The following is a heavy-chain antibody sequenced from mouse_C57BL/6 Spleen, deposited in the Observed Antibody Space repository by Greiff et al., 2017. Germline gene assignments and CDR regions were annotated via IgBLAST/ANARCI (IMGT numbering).Heavy chain of an antibody. D-gene: IGHD1-1*01. CDR1: GFTFSSYG. J-gene: IGHJ4*01. CDR2: IRSGGSYT. V-gene: IGHV5-6*02. Sequence: EVMLVESGGDLVKPGGSLKLSCAASGFTFSSYGMSWVRQTPDKRLEWVATIRSGGSYTYYPDSVKGRFTISRDNAKNTLYLQMRSLKSEDTVMYYCARPDYYGSSYYAMDYWGQGTSVTVSS. CDR3: ARPDYYGSSYYAMDY.